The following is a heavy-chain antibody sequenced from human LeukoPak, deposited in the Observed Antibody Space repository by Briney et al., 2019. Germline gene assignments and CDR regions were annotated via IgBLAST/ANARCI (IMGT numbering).Heavy chain of an antibody. Sequence: SETLSLTCAVSGGSITNYFWSWIRQPPGKGLDWIGYISDSGSTYYNPSLKSRVTISVDTSKNQFSLKLSSVTAADTAVYYCAREGYSYGYLDYWGQGTLVTVSS. D-gene: IGHD5-18*01. CDR3: AREGYSYGYLDY. V-gene: IGHV4-59*12. CDR1: GGSITNYF. J-gene: IGHJ4*02. CDR2: ISDSGST.